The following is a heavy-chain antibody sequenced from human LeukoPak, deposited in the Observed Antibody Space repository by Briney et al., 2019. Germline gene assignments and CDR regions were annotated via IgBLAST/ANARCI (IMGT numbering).Heavy chain of an antibody. D-gene: IGHD3-16*02. Sequence: GGSLRLSCAASGFTFSSYSMNWVRQAPGKGLEWVSSISSSSSYIYYADSVKGRFTISRDNAKNSLYLQMNSLRAEDTAVYYCAREVAYYDYVWGSYRDHWGQGTLVTVSS. CDR3: AREVAYYDYVWGSYRDH. V-gene: IGHV3-21*01. CDR2: ISSSSSYI. J-gene: IGHJ4*02. CDR1: GFTFSSYS.